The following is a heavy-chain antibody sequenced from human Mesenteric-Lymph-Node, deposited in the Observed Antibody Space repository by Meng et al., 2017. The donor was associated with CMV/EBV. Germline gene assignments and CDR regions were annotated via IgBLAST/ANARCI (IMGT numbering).Heavy chain of an antibody. Sequence: GGSLRLSCAASGFTFSSYSMNWVRQAPGKGLEWVSSISSSSSYIYYADSVKGRFTISRDNAKNSLYLQMNSLRAEDTAVYYCARDLGGWYGMDVWGQGTTVTVSS. CDR3: ARDLGGWYGMDV. V-gene: IGHV3-21*01. D-gene: IGHD2-15*01. CDR2: ISSSSSYI. CDR1: GFTFSSYS. J-gene: IGHJ6*02.